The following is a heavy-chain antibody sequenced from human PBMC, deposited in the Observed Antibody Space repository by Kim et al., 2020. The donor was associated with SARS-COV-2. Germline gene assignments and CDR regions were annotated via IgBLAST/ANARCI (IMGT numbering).Heavy chain of an antibody. J-gene: IGHJ4*02. V-gene: IGHV3-30*01. CDR3: ARELVGDWLVTFDY. Sequence: DSVKGRFTISRDNSKNTLYLQMNSLRAEETAVYYGARELVGDWLVTFDYWGQGTLVTVSS. D-gene: IGHD3-9*01.